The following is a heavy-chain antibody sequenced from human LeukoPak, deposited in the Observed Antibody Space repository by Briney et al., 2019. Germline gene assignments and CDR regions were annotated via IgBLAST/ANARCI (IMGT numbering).Heavy chain of an antibody. CDR2: ISGSGSST. Sequence: GGSLRLSCAASGFTLSSYAMSWVRQAPGKGLEWVSAISGSGSSTYYADSVKGRFTISRDNSKNTLYLQMNSLRAEDKAAYYCARDNDGKDVWGKGTTVIVSS. D-gene: IGHD2-8*01. V-gene: IGHV3-23*01. CDR3: ARDNDGKDV. CDR1: GFTLSSYA. J-gene: IGHJ6*04.